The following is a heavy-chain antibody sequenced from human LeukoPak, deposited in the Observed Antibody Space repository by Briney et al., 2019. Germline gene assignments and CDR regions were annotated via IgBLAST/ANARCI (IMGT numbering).Heavy chain of an antibody. CDR1: GGSFSGYY. V-gene: IGHV4-34*01. J-gene: IGHJ4*02. Sequence: SETLSFTCAVYGGSFSGYYWTWIRQPPGKGLEWIGEINHRGNTNYNPSLESRVAISADTSKNHFSLNLSSVTAADTAVYYCARGRYDRRGSYDLVQTKAFDYWGQGTLVTVSP. D-gene: IGHD3-22*01. CDR2: INHRGNT. CDR3: ARGRYDRRGSYDLVQTKAFDY.